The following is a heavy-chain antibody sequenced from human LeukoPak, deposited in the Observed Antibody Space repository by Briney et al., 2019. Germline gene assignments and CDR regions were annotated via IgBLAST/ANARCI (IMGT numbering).Heavy chain of an antibody. V-gene: IGHV3-53*01. CDR2: FHTDGST. Sequence: PGGSLGLSWSASGXPLKSNYMSWVRQAPGRGLEWVSVFHTDGSTYYGDSVKGRFTISRDNSNNTLYLQMNSLRAEDTAVYYCATVRSGWYFDYWGQGTPVTVSS. CDR1: GXPLKSNY. J-gene: IGHJ4*02. CDR3: ATVRSGWYFDY. D-gene: IGHD6-19*01.